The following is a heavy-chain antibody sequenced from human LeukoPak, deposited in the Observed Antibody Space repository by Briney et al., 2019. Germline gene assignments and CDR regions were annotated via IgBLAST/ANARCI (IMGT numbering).Heavy chain of an antibody. V-gene: IGHV3-48*03. D-gene: IGHD3-22*01. CDR2: ISSSGSTI. CDR3: ARAGTDSSGYYYVDY. CDR1: GFTFSSYE. Sequence: GGSLRLSCVASGFTFSSYEMNWVRQAPGKGLEWVSYISSSGSTIYYVDSVKGRFTISRDNAKNSLYLQMNSLRAGDTSVYYCARAGTDSSGYYYVDYWGQGTLVTVSS. J-gene: IGHJ4*02.